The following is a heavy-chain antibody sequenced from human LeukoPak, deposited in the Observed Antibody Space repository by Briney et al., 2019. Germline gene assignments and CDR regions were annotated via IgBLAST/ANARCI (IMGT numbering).Heavy chain of an antibody. D-gene: IGHD2-15*01. CDR3: AKVGLEVVAATPGMDV. J-gene: IGHJ6*02. V-gene: IGHV3-30*18. CDR2: ISYDGSNK. Sequence: PGGSLRLSCAASGFTFSSYGMHWVRQAPGKRLEWVAVISYDGSNKYYADSVKGRFTISRDNSKNTLYLQMNSLRAEDTAVYYCAKVGLEVVAATPGMDVWGQGTTVTVSS. CDR1: GFTFSSYG.